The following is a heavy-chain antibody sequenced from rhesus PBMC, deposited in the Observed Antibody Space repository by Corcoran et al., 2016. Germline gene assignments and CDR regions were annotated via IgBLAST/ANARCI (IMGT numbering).Heavy chain of an antibody. CDR1: GGSISSSNW. CDR2: SYGSGGSN. Sequence: QVQLQESGPAVVKPSETLSLTCAVSGGSISSSNWWSWIRQSPGKGLEWIGGSYGSGGSNEYNPSLKGRVTILIDTSKNQFSLKRSSVTAADTAVYYCARLNYGWYFDLWGPGTPITISS. V-gene: IGHV4-93*02. J-gene: IGHJ2*01. D-gene: IGHD3-9*01. CDR3: ARLNYGWYFDL.